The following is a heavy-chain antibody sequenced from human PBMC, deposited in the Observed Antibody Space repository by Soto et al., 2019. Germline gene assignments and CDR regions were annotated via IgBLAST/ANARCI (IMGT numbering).Heavy chain of an antibody. Sequence: SETLSLTCTVSGGSISSSSYYWGWIRQPPGKGLEWIGSIYYSGSTYYNPSLKSRVTISVDTSKNQFSLKLSSVTAADTAVYYCARDVDTGMFDPWGQGTLVT. D-gene: IGHD5-18*01. J-gene: IGHJ5*02. CDR1: GGSISSSSYY. CDR2: IYYSGST. CDR3: ARDVDTGMFDP. V-gene: IGHV4-39*01.